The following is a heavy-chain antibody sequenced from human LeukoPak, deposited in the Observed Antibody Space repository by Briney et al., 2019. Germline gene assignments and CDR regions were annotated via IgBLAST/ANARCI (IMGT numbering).Heavy chain of an antibody. CDR3: ARALWNYDFWSGYYGALYFDY. CDR1: GGSFSGYY. J-gene: IGHJ4*02. Sequence: PSETLSLTCAVYGGSFSGYYWSWIRQPPGKGLEWIGYIYYSGSTNYNPSLKSRVTISVDTSKNQFSLKLSSVTAADTAVYYCARALWNYDFWSGYYGALYFDYWGQGTLVTVSS. CDR2: IYYSGST. D-gene: IGHD3-3*01. V-gene: IGHV4-59*01.